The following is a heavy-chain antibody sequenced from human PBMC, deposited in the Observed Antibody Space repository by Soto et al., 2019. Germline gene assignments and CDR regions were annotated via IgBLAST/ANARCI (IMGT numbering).Heavy chain of an antibody. CDR2: ISAYNGNT. CDR3: ARKRIQLWCSDY. D-gene: IGHD5-18*01. CDR1: GYTFTSYG. Sequence: QVQLVQSGAEVKKPGASVKVSCKASGYTFTSYGISWVRQAPGQGLEWMGWISAYNGNTNYAQKLQGRVTMTTDTSTSTGYMERRSRRSDDTAVYYCARKRIQLWCSDYWGQGTLVTVSS. V-gene: IGHV1-18*04. J-gene: IGHJ4*02.